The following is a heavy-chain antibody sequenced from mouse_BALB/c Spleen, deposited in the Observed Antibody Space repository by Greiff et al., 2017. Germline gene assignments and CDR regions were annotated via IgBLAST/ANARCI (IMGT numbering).Heavy chain of an antibody. D-gene: IGHD4-1*01. CDR1: SYTFTDYA. Sequence: QVHVKQSGPELVRPGVSVKISCKGSSYTFTDYAMHWVKQSHAKSLEWIGVISTYYGNTNYNQKFKGKATMTVDKSSSTAYMELARLTSEDSAVYYCARSGGYAMDNWGQGTSVTVSS. V-gene: IGHV1-67*01. CDR3: ARSGGYAMDN. CDR2: ISTYYGNT. J-gene: IGHJ4*01.